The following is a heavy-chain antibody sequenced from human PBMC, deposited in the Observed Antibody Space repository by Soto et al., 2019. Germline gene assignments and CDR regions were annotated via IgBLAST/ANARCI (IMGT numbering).Heavy chain of an antibody. CDR2: INSDGSYT. D-gene: IGHD2-15*01. Sequence: GGSLRLSCAASGFTFSSFWMHWVRQAPGKGLVWVSRINSDGSYTEDADSVKGRFTISRDNAKNTLYLQMNSLRAEDTAVYYCARVFCSGGSCNRFYYMDVWGKGTTVTVSS. CDR3: ARVFCSGGSCNRFYYMDV. CDR1: GFTFSSFW. V-gene: IGHV3-74*03. J-gene: IGHJ6*03.